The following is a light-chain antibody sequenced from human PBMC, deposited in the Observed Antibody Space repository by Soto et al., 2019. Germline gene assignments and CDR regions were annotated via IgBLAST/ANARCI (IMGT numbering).Light chain of an antibody. Sequence: DIQMTQSPSSLSASVGDRVTITCRASQTISSYLNWYQQNPGKAPKLLIYAASSLESGAPSRFRGSGSRTDFTLTISSLQAEDFATYYFQQSSTIPYTFGQGTKLEIK. CDR2: AAS. V-gene: IGKV1-39*01. CDR3: QQSSTIPYT. CDR1: QTISSY. J-gene: IGKJ2*01.